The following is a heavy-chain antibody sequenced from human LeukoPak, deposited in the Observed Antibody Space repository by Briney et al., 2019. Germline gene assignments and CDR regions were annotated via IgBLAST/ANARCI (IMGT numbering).Heavy chain of an antibody. V-gene: IGHV3-23*01. Sequence: GGSLRLSCAAFGFTFSSYAMSWVRQAPGEGLEWVSAISGSGDSSYFADSVKGRFTISRDNSKNTLFLQMNSLRAEDTAVYYCARSGFGVLYHYGMDVWGQGTTVTVSS. J-gene: IGHJ6*02. CDR1: GFTFSSYA. CDR3: ARSGFGVLYHYGMDV. CDR2: ISGSGDSS. D-gene: IGHD3-10*01.